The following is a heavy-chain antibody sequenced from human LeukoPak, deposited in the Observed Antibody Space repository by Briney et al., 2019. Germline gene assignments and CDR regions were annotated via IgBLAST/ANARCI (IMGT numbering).Heavy chain of an antibody. CDR1: GFTFSSYA. CDR3: ARDCSSTSCYWYYYYYGMDV. J-gene: IGHJ6*02. V-gene: IGHV3-30-3*01. CDR2: ISYDGSNK. Sequence: GGSLRLSCAASGFTFSSYAMHWVRQAPGKGLEWVAVISYDGSNKYYADSVKGRFTISRDNAKNSLYLQMNSLRAEDTAVYYCARDCSSTSCYWYYYYYGMDVWGQGTTVTVSS. D-gene: IGHD2-2*01.